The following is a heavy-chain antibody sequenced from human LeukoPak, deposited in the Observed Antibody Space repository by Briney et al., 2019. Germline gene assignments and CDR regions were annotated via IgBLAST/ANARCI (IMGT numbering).Heavy chain of an antibody. D-gene: IGHD3-22*01. CDR3: AKQARRYYYDSSGYYYFDY. CDR1: GFTFSSYG. V-gene: IGHV3-30*02. J-gene: IGHJ4*02. Sequence: GGSLRLSCAASGFTFSSYGMHWVRQAPGKGLEWVAFIRYDGSNKYYADSVKGRFTISRDNSKNTLYLQMNSLRAEDTAVYYCAKQARRYYYDSSGYYYFDYWGLGTLVTVSS. CDR2: IRYDGSNK.